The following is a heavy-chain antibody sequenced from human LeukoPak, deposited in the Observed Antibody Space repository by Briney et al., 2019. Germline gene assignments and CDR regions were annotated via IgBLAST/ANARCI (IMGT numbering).Heavy chain of an antibody. J-gene: IGHJ6*03. CDR2: ISGSGRTT. Sequence: GGSLRLSCAASGFTFSSYVMNWVRQAPGKGLEWVSAISGSGRTTYYADSVKGRFTISRDNSKNTLYLQMNSLRAEDTAGYYCAREGQWLTLMDVWGKGTTVTVSS. CDR1: GFTFSSYV. CDR3: AREGQWLTLMDV. V-gene: IGHV3-23*01. D-gene: IGHD6-19*01.